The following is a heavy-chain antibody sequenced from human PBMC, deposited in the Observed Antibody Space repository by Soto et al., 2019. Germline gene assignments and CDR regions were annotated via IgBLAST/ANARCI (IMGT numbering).Heavy chain of an antibody. CDR1: GGSIRSGTYY. CDR3: AREYSSSWYKTFDA. V-gene: IGHV4-31*03. J-gene: IGHJ4*02. CDR2: IYYSGST. Sequence: SETLSLTCTVSGGSIRSGTYYWSWIRQHPGKGLEWIGFIYYSGSTYYNPSLKSRVTMSLDTSKNQFSLKLSSVTAADTAVYYCAREYSSSWYKTFDAWGQGTLVTVSS. D-gene: IGHD6-13*01.